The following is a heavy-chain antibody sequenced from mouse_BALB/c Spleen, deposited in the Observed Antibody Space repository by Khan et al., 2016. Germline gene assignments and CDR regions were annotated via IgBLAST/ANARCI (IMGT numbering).Heavy chain of an antibody. Sequence: EVELVESGGGLVKPGGSLKLSCAASGFAFSSYDMSWVRQTPEKRLEWVAYISSGGGSTYYPDTVKGRFTISRDNAKNTPYLQMSSLKSEDTAMYYCASHYDYEGRYAMDYWGQGTSVTVSS. CDR3: ASHYDYEGRYAMDY. CDR2: ISSGGGST. V-gene: IGHV5-12-1*01. J-gene: IGHJ4*01. CDR1: GFAFSSYD. D-gene: IGHD2-4*01.